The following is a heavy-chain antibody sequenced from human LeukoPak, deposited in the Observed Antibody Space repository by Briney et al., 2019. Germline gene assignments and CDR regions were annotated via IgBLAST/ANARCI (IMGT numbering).Heavy chain of an antibody. CDR1: GFTVSSNY. V-gene: IGHV3-21*04. CDR2: ISSRSSYI. CDR3: ARGGSYLSAFDI. D-gene: IGHD1-26*01. Sequence: GGSLRLSCAASGFTVSSNYMSWVRQAPGKGLEWVSSISSRSSYIYYADSVKGRFTISRDNSKNTLYLQMNSLRAEDTAVYYCARGGSYLSAFDIWGQGTMVTVSS. J-gene: IGHJ3*02.